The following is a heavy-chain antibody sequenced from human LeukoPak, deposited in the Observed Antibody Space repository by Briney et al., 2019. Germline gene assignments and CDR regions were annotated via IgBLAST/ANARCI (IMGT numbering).Heavy chain of an antibody. D-gene: IGHD6-13*01. CDR2: IYYTGSP. Sequence: SETLSLTCTVSGGSISSHYWSWFRQPPGKGLEWIGYIYYTGSPNYTPSLKSRVTISIDTSKKQFSLKLSSVTAADTAAYYCARGVYIAAAQYGYWGQGTLVTVSS. J-gene: IGHJ4*02. V-gene: IGHV4-59*11. CDR1: GGSISSHY. CDR3: ARGVYIAAAQYGY.